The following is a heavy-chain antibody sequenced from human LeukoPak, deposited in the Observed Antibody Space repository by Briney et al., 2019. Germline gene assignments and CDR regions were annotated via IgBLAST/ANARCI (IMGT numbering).Heavy chain of an antibody. D-gene: IGHD5-18*01. CDR1: GFTFRSYW. V-gene: IGHV3-74*01. J-gene: IGHJ6*02. CDR3: ARDAVDTANAV. Sequence: GSLRLSCAASGFTFRSYWMHWVRHVPGKGLVWVSRINSDGSSTSYADSVKGRFTISRDNAKNTLYLQMNSLRAEDTAVYYCARDAVDTANAVWGQGTTVTVSS. CDR2: INSDGSST.